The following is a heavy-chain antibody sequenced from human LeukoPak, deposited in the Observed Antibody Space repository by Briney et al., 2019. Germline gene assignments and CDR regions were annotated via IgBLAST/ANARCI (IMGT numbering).Heavy chain of an antibody. J-gene: IGHJ4*02. CDR2: ISSNGGST. CDR1: GFTFSSYA. D-gene: IGHD3-3*01. CDR3: AKEEWLLAVYFDY. Sequence: GGSLRLSCAASGFTFSSYAMHWVRQAPGKGLEYVSAISSNGGSTYYADSVKGQFTISRDNSKNTLYLQMNSLRAEDTAVYYCAKEEWLLAVYFDYWGQGTLVTVSS. V-gene: IGHV3-64*04.